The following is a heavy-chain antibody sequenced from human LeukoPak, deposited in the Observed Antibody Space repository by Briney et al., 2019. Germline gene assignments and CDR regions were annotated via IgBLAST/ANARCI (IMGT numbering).Heavy chain of an antibody. Sequence: GGSLRLSCAASGFTFSSYAMSWVRQAPGNGLEWVSAISGSGGSTYYADSVKGRFTISRDNSKNTLYLQMNSLRAEDTAVYYCAKGGPRYCSSTSCSNWFDPWGQGTLVTVSS. CDR2: ISGSGGST. V-gene: IGHV3-23*01. J-gene: IGHJ5*02. CDR3: AKGGPRYCSSTSCSNWFDP. D-gene: IGHD2-2*01. CDR1: GFTFSSYA.